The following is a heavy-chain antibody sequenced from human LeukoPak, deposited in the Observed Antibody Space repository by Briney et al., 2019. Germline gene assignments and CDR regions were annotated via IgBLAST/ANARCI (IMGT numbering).Heavy chain of an antibody. V-gene: IGHV3-53*01. D-gene: IGHD3-10*01. Sequence: GGSLRLSCAASGFTVSSIYMSWVRQAPGKGLEWVSVIYSGGSTYYADSVKGRFTISRDNSKNTLYLQMNSLRAEDTAVYYCARDEYGSGSFDYWGQGTLVTVSS. CDR3: ARDEYGSGSFDY. CDR2: IYSGGST. J-gene: IGHJ4*02. CDR1: GFTVSSIY.